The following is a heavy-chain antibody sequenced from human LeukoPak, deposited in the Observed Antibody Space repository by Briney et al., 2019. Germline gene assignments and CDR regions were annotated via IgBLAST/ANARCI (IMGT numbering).Heavy chain of an antibody. CDR1: GFTFTSSA. CDR2: IVVGSGNT. V-gene: IGHV1-58*01. D-gene: IGHD3-3*01. CDR3: AAWGGSFWYYFDY. Sequence: SVKVSCKASGFTFTSSAVQWVRQARGQRLEWIGWIVVGSGNTNYAQKFQERVTITRDMSTSTAYMELSSLRSEDTAVYYCAAWGGSFWYYFDYWGQGTLVTVSS. J-gene: IGHJ4*02.